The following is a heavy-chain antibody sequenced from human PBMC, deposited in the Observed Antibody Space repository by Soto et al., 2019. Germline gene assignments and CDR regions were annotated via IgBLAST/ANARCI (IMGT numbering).Heavy chain of an antibody. CDR3: TRSTGYYDFWSGSFYYYYYYMDV. J-gene: IGHJ6*03. CDR1: GFTFSGSA. CDR2: IRSKANSYAT. D-gene: IGHD3-3*01. Sequence: GGSLRLSCAASGFTFSGSAMHWVRQASGKGLEWVGRIRSKANSYATAYAASVKGRFTISRDDSKNTAYLQMNSLKTEDTAVYYCTRSTGYYDFWSGSFYYYYYYMDVWGKGTTVTVSS. V-gene: IGHV3-73*01.